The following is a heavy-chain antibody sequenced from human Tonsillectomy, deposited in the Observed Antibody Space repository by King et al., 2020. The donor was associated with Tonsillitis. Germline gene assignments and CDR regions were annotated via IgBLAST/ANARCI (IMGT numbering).Heavy chain of an antibody. J-gene: IGHJ4*02. CDR2: IYSGGST. CDR3: ARDVAAAGFLWD. CDR1: GVTVSSNY. Sequence: VQLVESGGGLIQPGGSLRLSCAASGVTVSSNYMSWVRQAPGKGLEWVSVIYSGGSTYYADSVKGRFTLSRDNSKNTLYLQMNSLRAEDTAVYYCARDVAAAGFLWDWGQGTLVTVSS. D-gene: IGHD6-13*01. V-gene: IGHV3-53*01.